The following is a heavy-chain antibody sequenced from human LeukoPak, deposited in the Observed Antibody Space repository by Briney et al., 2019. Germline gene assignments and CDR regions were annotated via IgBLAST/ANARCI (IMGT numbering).Heavy chain of an antibody. Sequence: PGGSLRLSGAASGFTFTSYWMSWVRQVPGKGLEWVANTKQHGSENYYVDSVKGRFTISRDNAKNSLYLQMNSLRAEDTAVYYCARVGFFGSGIDYWGQGTLVTVSS. CDR2: TKQHGSEN. V-gene: IGHV3-7*04. J-gene: IGHJ4*02. CDR3: ARVGFFGSGIDY. CDR1: GFTFTSYW. D-gene: IGHD3-10*01.